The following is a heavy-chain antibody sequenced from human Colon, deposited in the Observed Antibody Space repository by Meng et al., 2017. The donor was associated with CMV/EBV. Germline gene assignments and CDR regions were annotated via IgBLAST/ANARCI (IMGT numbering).Heavy chain of an antibody. J-gene: IGHJ4*02. CDR3: ARYCSGGNCYSKPGLAKFFDL. V-gene: IGHV1-18*01. D-gene: IGHD2-15*01. CDR2: ISTRNGYT. CDR1: GYIFTSYG. Sequence: ASVKVSCKASGYIFTSYGISWARQAPGQGLEWMGWISTRNGYTSYAQKFQDRVTMTTDTSTSTAYMDLRSLRSDDSAVYYCARYCSGGNCYSKPGLAKFFDLWGQGTLVTVSS.